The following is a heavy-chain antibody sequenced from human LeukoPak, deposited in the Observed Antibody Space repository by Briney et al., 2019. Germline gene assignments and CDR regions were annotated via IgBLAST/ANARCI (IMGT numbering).Heavy chain of an antibody. J-gene: IGHJ6*03. D-gene: IGHD5-12*01. Sequence: GGSLRLSCAASGFTVSSNYMSWVRQAPGKGLEWVSVIYSGGSTYYADSVKGRFTISRDNSKNTLYLQMNSLRAEDTAVYYYAREGDSGYDGRGYYYMDVWGKGTTVTISS. CDR1: GFTVSSNY. V-gene: IGHV3-66*01. CDR2: IYSGGST. CDR3: AREGDSGYDGRGYYYMDV.